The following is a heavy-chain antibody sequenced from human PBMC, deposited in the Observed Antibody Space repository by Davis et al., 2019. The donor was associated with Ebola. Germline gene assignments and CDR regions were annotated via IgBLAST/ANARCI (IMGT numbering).Heavy chain of an antibody. V-gene: IGHV3-30-3*01. CDR2: ISYDGSNK. CDR3: AREVQLEGFTDY. CDR1: GFTFSSYA. D-gene: IGHD1-1*01. Sequence: GGSLRLSRAASGFTFSSYAMHWVRQAPGKGLEWVAVISYDGSNKYYADSVKGRFTISRDNSKNTLYLQMNSLRAEDTAVYYCAREVQLEGFTDYWGQGTLVTVSS. J-gene: IGHJ4*02.